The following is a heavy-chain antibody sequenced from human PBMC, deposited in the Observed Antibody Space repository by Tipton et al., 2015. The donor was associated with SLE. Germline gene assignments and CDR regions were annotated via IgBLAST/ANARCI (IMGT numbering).Heavy chain of an antibody. CDR1: GDSLSGQY. CDR2: MHHTGAT. CDR3: ASLAGTYSSYFRDY. D-gene: IGHD1-26*01. Sequence: TLSLTCSVYGDSLSGQYWSWIRQPPGKGLEWIGSMHHTGATYSSPSLKSRVTLSLDKSQNQFSLKLTSVTAADTAVYYCASLAGTYSSYFRDYWGRGALVSVSS. J-gene: IGHJ4*02. V-gene: IGHV4-38-2*02.